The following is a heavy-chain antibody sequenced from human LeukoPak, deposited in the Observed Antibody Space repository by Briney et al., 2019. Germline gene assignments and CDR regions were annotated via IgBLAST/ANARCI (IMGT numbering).Heavy chain of an antibody. J-gene: IGHJ3*02. CDR2: TYAGYS. CDR3: ARGANSTFDI. CDR1: GDSVSRGAVA. V-gene: IGHV6-1*01. Sequence: SQTLSLACAISGDSVSRGAVAWNWIRQSPSRGLEWLGRTYAGYSQYAPSLRNRITISPDTSRNQFSLQLNSVTPGDTALYYCARGANSTFDIWGQGTVVTVSS.